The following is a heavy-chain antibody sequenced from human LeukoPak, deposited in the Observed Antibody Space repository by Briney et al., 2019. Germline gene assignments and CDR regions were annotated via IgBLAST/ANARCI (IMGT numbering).Heavy chain of an antibody. Sequence: GGSLRLSCAASGFTFSSYWMHWVRQAPGKGLVWVSRINSDGSSTSYADSVKGRFTISRDNAKNTLYLQMNSLRAEDPAVYYCARDDQGGGPDYWGQGTLVTVSS. CDR3: ARDDQGGGPDY. V-gene: IGHV3-74*01. J-gene: IGHJ4*02. CDR1: GFTFSSYW. CDR2: INSDGSST. D-gene: IGHD1-26*01.